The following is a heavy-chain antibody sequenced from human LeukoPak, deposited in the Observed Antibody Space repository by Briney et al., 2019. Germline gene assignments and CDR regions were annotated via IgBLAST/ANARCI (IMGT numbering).Heavy chain of an antibody. CDR1: GGTFSSYA. CDR3: ARSRDSSGYDFDY. V-gene: IGHV1-69*04. Sequence: ASVKVSCKASGGTFSSYAISWGRQAPGQGLEWMGRIIPILGIANYAQKFQGRVTITADKSTSTAYMELSSLRSEDTAVYYCARSRDSSGYDFDYWGQGTLVTVSS. CDR2: IIPILGIA. J-gene: IGHJ4*02. D-gene: IGHD3-22*01.